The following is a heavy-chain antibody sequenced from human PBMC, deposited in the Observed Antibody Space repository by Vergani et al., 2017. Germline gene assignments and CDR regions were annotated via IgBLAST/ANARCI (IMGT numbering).Heavy chain of an antibody. CDR2: INTYNGNT. V-gene: IGHV1-18*04. J-gene: IGHJ4*02. Sequence: QVQLVQSGAEVKKPGASVKVSCKASGYTFTSYGISWVRQAPGQGLEWMGWINTYNGNTNYAQKLQGRVTMTTDTSTSTAYMELSSLRSEDTAVYYCARVEGISGYPEYYFDYWGQGTLVTVSS. D-gene: IGHD3-16*02. CDR1: GYTFTSYG. CDR3: ARVEGISGYPEYYFDY.